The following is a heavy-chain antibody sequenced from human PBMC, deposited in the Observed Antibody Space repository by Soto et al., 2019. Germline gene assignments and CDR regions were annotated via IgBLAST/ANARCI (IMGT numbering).Heavy chain of an antibody. CDR3: ARDTGDGTFDF. D-gene: IGHD7-27*01. CDR1: GDTFTANY. CDR2: INPKSGGT. J-gene: IGHJ4*02. Sequence: ASVKVSCKASGDTFTANYIHWVRQAPGQGFEWMGWINPKSGGTNYPQKFQGRVTMTRDTSLSTVYMTLTRLTSEDTAVYYCARDTGDGTFDFWGQGTLVTVSS. V-gene: IGHV1-2*02.